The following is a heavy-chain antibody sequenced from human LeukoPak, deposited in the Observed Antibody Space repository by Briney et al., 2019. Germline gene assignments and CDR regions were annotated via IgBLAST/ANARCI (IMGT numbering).Heavy chain of an antibody. V-gene: IGHV3-23*01. J-gene: IGHJ4*02. D-gene: IGHD6-13*01. CDR2: ISGSGGTT. CDR3: AKLSAAAVTFDY. CDR1: GFTFSSYA. Sequence: GGSLRLSCAASGFTFSSYAMSWVRQAPGKGLEWVSVISGSGGTTYHADSVKGRFTISRDNSKHTLYLQMNSLRAEDTAVYYCAKLSAAAVTFDYWGQGTLVTVSS.